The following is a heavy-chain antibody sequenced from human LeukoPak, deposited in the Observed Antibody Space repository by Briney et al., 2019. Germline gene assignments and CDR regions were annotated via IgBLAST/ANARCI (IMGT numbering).Heavy chain of an antibody. CDR1: GFTFTTSA. CDR2: IVVGSGNT. D-gene: IGHD2/OR15-2a*01. Sequence: SVKVSCKTSGFTFTTSAMQCVRQARGQRLEWIGWIVVGSGNTNYAQKFQERVTMTRDTSTSTAYMELSSLRSEDTAVYYCAAGIRGDPYNWFDPWGQGTLVTVSS. V-gene: IGHV1-58*02. J-gene: IGHJ5*02. CDR3: AAGIRGDPYNWFDP.